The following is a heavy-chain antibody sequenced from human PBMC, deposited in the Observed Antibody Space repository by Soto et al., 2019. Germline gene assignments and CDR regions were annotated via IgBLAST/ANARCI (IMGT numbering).Heavy chain of an antibody. J-gene: IGHJ6*03. V-gene: IGHV4-39*01. CDR3: ARLWEYISSSRRPYYYYYYLDV. CDR2: IYCSGST. D-gene: IGHD6-6*01. CDR1: GGSSRGRSCR. Sequence: LETQSLRWTVSGGSSRGRSCRWILKHQPPGKGLERIGSIYCSGSTYYSPSLKSRFTISIDTSKNQFSLKLSSVTAADTAVYYCARLWEYISSSRRPYYYYYYLDVWVKRTTVTVSS.